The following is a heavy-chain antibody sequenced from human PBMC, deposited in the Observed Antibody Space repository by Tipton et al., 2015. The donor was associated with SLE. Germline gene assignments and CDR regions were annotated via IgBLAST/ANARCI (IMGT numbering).Heavy chain of an antibody. CDR3: ARGGASVLIRNCYFDY. Sequence: TLSLTCSVSGGSISHFYWSWIRQPPGKGLEWIAYIYYSGTTNYKPSLKSRVTISADTSNNQFSLRLTSVTAADTAIYYCARGGASVLIRNCYFDYWGQGSLVTVSS. V-gene: IGHV4-59*01. CDR1: GGSISHFY. CDR2: IYYSGTT. D-gene: IGHD2-8*01. J-gene: IGHJ4*01.